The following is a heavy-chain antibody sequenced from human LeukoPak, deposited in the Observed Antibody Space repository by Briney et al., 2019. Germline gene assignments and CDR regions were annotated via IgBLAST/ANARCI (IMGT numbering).Heavy chain of an antibody. CDR2: IHHDGSNK. Sequence: PGGSLRLSCAASGFTFSSYGMHWVRQAPGKGLDWVAFIHHDGSNKYYADSVKGRFTISRDNAKNSLYLQMNSLRAEDTAVYYCARDFYSSGWYDYYYYMDVWGKGTTVTISS. V-gene: IGHV3-30*02. CDR3: ARDFYSSGWYDYYYYMDV. D-gene: IGHD6-19*01. CDR1: GFTFSSYG. J-gene: IGHJ6*03.